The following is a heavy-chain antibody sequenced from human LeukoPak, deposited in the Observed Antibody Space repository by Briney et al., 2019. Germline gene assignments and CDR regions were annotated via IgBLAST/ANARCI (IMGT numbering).Heavy chain of an antibody. CDR1: GDSVSSNSAA. Sequence: SQTLSLTCAISGDSVSSNSAAWNWIRQSPSRGLEWLGRTYYRSKWYNDYAVSVKSRITINPDTSKNQFSLQLNSVTPEDTAVYYCARVLDDSSGYGRYYFDYWGQGTLVTVSS. CDR3: ARVLDDSSGYGRYYFDY. D-gene: IGHD3-22*01. J-gene: IGHJ4*02. CDR2: TYYRSKWYN. V-gene: IGHV6-1*01.